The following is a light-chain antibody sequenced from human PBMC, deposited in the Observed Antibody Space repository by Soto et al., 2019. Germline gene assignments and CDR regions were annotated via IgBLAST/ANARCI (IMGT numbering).Light chain of an antibody. CDR1: RYNIGAGYD. V-gene: IGLV1-40*01. J-gene: IGLJ1*01. Sequence: QSVLTQPPSVSGAPGQRVTISCTGSRYNIGAGYDVHWYRQLPGTAPKLLLYGNTNRPSGVPDRFSGSKSGTSASLAITGLQAEDEADYYCQSYDSSLRGYVFGTRTKVTVL. CDR2: GNT. CDR3: QSYDSSLRGYV.